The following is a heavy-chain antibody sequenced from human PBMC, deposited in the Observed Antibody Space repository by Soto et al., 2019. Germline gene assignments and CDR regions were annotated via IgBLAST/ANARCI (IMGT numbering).Heavy chain of an antibody. CDR1: GFIFSSYA. D-gene: IGHD1-26*01. Sequence: LSLSCAASGFIFSSYAMSWVRQAPGKGLEWVSAFSSTTSSTYYADSVKGRFTIPRDNSKNTLYLQMNSLKAEDTAVYYCAKGQKWELPFDYWGQGALVTVSS. J-gene: IGHJ4*02. CDR2: FSSTTSST. CDR3: AKGQKWELPFDY. V-gene: IGHV3-23*01.